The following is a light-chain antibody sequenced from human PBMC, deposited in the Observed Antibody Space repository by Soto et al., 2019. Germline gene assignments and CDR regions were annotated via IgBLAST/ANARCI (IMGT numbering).Light chain of an antibody. Sequence: DIQMTQSPSSVSASVGDRVTITCRASQGTSSWLAWYQQKPGKVPKLLIYAASTLQSGVPSRFSGSGSGTDFTLTISSLQPEDVVTYYCQNYNSDPKTFGQGTKVDIK. CDR3: QNYNSDPKT. CDR2: AAS. J-gene: IGKJ1*01. V-gene: IGKV1-27*01. CDR1: QGTSSW.